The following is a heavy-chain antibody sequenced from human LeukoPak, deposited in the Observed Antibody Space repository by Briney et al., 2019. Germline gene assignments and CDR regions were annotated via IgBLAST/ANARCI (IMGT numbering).Heavy chain of an antibody. Sequence: PSETLSLTCTVSGGSISSYYWSWIRQPAGKGLEWIGRIYTSGSTNYNPSLKSRVTMSVDTSKNQFSLKLSSVTAADTAVYYCARSAGFGKLYAPHIYYMDVWGKGTTVTISS. V-gene: IGHV4-4*07. D-gene: IGHD2/OR15-2a*01. CDR3: ARSAGFGKLYAPHIYYMDV. J-gene: IGHJ6*03. CDR2: IYTSGST. CDR1: GGSISSYY.